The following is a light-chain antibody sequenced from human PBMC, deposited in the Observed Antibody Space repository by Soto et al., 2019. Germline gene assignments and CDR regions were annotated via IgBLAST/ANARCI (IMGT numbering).Light chain of an antibody. Sequence: EIVLTQSPGTLSLSPGERATLSCRASQSLASNYLAWYQQKPGQAPRLLIYTASTRATGIPDRFSGSGCGTDFNLTISRLKPEDFAFYFCQHYQSSLPSLTFGQGTKLEVK. V-gene: IGKV3-20*01. CDR3: QHYQSSLPSLT. J-gene: IGKJ2*01. CDR2: TAS. CDR1: QSLASNY.